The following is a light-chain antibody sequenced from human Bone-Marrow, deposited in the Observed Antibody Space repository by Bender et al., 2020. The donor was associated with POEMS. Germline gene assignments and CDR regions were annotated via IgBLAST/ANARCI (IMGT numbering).Light chain of an antibody. CDR1: KLGDKY. CDR3: QAWDSSTGV. J-gene: IGLJ1*01. Sequence: SYELTQPPSVSVSPGQTASITCSGYKLGDKYACWYQQKPGQSPVLVIYQNYKRPSGIPEPFSGSNSGNTSNLTIRGTQAVNEADYYCQAWDSSTGVFGTGTKVSVL. V-gene: IGLV3-1*01. CDR2: QNY.